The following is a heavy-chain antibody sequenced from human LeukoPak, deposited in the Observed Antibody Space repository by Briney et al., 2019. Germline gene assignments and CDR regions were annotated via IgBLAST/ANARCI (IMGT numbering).Heavy chain of an antibody. J-gene: IGHJ4*02. V-gene: IGHV3-30-3*01. CDR2: ISYDGSNK. CDR3: ARVGGKWLLSSYFDY. Sequence: PGGSLRLSCAASGFTFSSYAMHWARQAPGKGLEWVAVISYDGSNKYYADSVKGRFTISRDNSKNTLYLQMNSLRAEDTAVYYCARVGGKWLLSSYFDYWGQGTLVTVSS. D-gene: IGHD5-12*01. CDR1: GFTFSSYA.